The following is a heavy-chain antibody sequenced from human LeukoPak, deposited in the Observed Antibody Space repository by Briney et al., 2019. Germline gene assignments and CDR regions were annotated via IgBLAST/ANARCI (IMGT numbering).Heavy chain of an antibody. CDR2: ISYDGSNK. CDR3: ARVPTVTSYYFDY. J-gene: IGHJ4*02. Sequence: PGGSLRLSCAASGFTFSSYAMHWVRQAPGKGLEWVAVISYDGSNKYYADSVKGRFTISRDNSKNTLYLQMNSLRAEDTAVYYCARVPTVTSYYFDYWGQGTLVTVSS. CDR1: GFTFSSYA. D-gene: IGHD4-17*01. V-gene: IGHV3-30-3*01.